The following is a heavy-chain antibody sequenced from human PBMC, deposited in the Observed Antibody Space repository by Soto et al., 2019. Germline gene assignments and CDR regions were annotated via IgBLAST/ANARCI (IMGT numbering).Heavy chain of an antibody. J-gene: IGHJ4*02. D-gene: IGHD3-9*01. Sequence: PGGSLRLSCEASGFSFSDYTMDWVRQAPGKGLEWVSSISKTSSTVSYADSVKGRFTVSRDNAHNSLSLQMDSLRVEDTALYYCERAILRSVYVTDYWGQGTLVTVSS. CDR1: GFSFSDYT. V-gene: IGHV3-21*01. CDR3: ERAILRSVYVTDY. CDR2: ISKTSSTV.